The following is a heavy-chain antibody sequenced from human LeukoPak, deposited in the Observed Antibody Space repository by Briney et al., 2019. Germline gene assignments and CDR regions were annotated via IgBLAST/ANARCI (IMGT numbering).Heavy chain of an antibody. Sequence: SETLSLTCTVSGGSISSSSYYWSWIRQPPGKGLEWIGYIYYSGSTNYNPSLKSRVTISVDTSKNQFSLKLSSVTAADTAVYYCASALGDSYVDYWGQGTLVTVSS. D-gene: IGHD5-18*01. J-gene: IGHJ4*02. CDR1: GGSISSSSYY. CDR2: IYYSGST. V-gene: IGHV4-61*01. CDR3: ASALGDSYVDY.